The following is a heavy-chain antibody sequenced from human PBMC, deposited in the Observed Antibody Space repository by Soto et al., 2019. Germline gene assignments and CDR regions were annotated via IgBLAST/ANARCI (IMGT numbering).Heavy chain of an antibody. Sequence: EVQLLESGGGLVQPGGSLRLSCAASGFTFSSYAMSWVRQAPGKGLEWVSAISGSGGSTYYADSVKGRFTISRDNSKNTLDLQMNSLRAEDTGVYYCAKQLDGGLYYYYCMDVWGKGTTVTVSS. D-gene: IGHD6-6*01. CDR1: GFTFSSYA. CDR3: AKQLDGGLYYYYCMDV. J-gene: IGHJ6*03. V-gene: IGHV3-23*01. CDR2: ISGSGGST.